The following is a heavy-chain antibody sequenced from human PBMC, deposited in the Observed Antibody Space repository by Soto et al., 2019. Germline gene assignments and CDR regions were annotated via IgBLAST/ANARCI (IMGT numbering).Heavy chain of an antibody. J-gene: IGHJ6*02. D-gene: IGHD5-12*01. V-gene: IGHV2-5*02. Sequence: QITLKESGPTLVKPTQTLTLTCTFSGFSLSTSGVGVGWIRQPPGKALEWLALIYWDDDKRYSPSMKSRLTIPKDTSKNQVVLTMTNMDPVDTATYYCAHRRGYGYGMDVWGQGTTVTVSS. CDR1: GFSLSTSGVG. CDR2: IYWDDDK. CDR3: AHRRGYGYGMDV.